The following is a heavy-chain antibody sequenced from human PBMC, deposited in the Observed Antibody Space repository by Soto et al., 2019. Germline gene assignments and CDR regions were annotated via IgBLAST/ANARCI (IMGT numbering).Heavy chain of an antibody. J-gene: IGHJ4*02. CDR3: AKIPGYCSGGSCYYYFDY. CDR2: ISGSGGST. Sequence: EVQLLESGGGLVQPGGSLRLSCAASGFTFSSYAMSWVRQAPGKGLEWVSAISGSGGSTYYADSVKGRFTISRDNSKNTLYLQMNSLRAEDRAVYYCAKIPGYCSGGSCYYYFDYWGQGTLVTVSS. V-gene: IGHV3-23*01. CDR1: GFTFSSYA. D-gene: IGHD2-15*01.